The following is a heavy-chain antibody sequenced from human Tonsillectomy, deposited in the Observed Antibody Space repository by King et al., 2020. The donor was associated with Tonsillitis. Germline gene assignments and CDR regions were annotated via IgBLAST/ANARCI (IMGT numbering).Heavy chain of an antibody. CDR2: VSGSGGST. V-gene: IGHV3-23*04. CDR1: GFTFKNYA. CDR3: AKPTGYLHAFDI. J-gene: IGHJ3*02. Sequence: VQLVESGGGLAQPGGSLRLSCAASGFTFKNYAMSWVRQAPGKGLEWVSTVSGSGGSTYSADSGSGRFTISRDNSNNPLYLQMNTLRAEDTAVYYCAKPTGYLHAFDIWGHGTMVTVSS. D-gene: IGHD3-9*01.